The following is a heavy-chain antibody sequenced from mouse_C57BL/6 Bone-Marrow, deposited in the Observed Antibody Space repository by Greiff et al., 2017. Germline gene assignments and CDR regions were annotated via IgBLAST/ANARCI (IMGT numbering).Heavy chain of an antibody. CDR1: GFNIKDAY. D-gene: IGHD1-1*01. J-gene: IGHJ3*01. Sequence: EVQLVESGAELVRPGASVKLSCTASGFNIKDAYMHWVKQRPEQGLEWIGWIDPENGDTEYASKFQGKATITADTSSNTAYLQLSSLTSEDTAVYYCTTEDYYGSSWFAYWGQGTLVTVSA. CDR3: TTEDYYGSSWFAY. CDR2: IDPENGDT. V-gene: IGHV14-4*01.